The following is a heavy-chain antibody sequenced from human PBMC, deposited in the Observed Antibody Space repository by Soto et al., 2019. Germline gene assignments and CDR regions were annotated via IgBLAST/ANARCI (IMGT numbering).Heavy chain of an antibody. Sequence: QVQLVQSGAEVKKPGASVKVSCKASGYTFTIYGISWVRQAPGQGLEWMGWTSAYKGNTNYAQKLQGRVTMTTDTSTSTAYMELRSLRSDDTAVYYCARRQWLVGGYYYGMDVWGQGTTVTVSS. J-gene: IGHJ6*02. CDR3: ARRQWLVGGYYYGMDV. V-gene: IGHV1-18*01. CDR1: GYTFTIYG. D-gene: IGHD6-19*01. CDR2: TSAYKGNT.